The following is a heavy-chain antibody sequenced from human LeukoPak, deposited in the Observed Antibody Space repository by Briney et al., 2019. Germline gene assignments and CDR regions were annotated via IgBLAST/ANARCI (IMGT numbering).Heavy chain of an antibody. V-gene: IGHV1-46*01. Sequence: ASVKVSCKASGYTFTSYYMHWVRQAPGQGLEWMGIINPSGGSTSYAQKFQGRVTMTRDTSTSTVYMELSSLKASDTAMYYCARHPAAADYWGQGTLVTVSS. D-gene: IGHD2-2*01. CDR2: INPSGGST. CDR3: ARHPAAADY. J-gene: IGHJ4*02. CDR1: GYTFTSYY.